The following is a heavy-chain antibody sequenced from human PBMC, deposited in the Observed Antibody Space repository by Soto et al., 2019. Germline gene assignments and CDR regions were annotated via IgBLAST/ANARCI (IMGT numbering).Heavy chain of an antibody. Sequence: PSETLSLTCTVSGGSISSGGYCWSWIRQHPGKGLEWIGYIYYSGSTYYNPSLKSRVTISVDTSKNQFSLKLSSVTAADTAVYYCARTLRWPTPNYYYYYMEVWGKGTTVTVSS. CDR3: ARTLRWPTPNYYYYYMEV. CDR1: GGSISSGGYC. V-gene: IGHV4-31*03. CDR2: IYYSGST. D-gene: IGHD4-17*01. J-gene: IGHJ6*03.